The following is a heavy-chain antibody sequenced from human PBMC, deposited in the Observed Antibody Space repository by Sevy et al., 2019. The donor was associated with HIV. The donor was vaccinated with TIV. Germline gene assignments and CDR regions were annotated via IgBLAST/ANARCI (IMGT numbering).Heavy chain of an antibody. V-gene: IGHV3-7*01. D-gene: IGHD3-16*01. CDR2: IKGDGSDK. CDR1: GFSFSANW. Sequence: GGSLRLSCAASGFSFSANWMNWVRQAPGKGLEWVANIKGDGSDKHYVDRVGGGFTISRDNAKNVLYLQMNSLRVEDTAVYYCAHETFGRFESWGQGTLVTVSS. CDR3: AHETFGRFES. J-gene: IGHJ4*02.